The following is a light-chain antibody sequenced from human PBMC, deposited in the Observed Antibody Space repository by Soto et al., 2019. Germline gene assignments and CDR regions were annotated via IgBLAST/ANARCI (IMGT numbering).Light chain of an antibody. CDR3: NSYTTLSNRV. J-gene: IGLJ1*01. Sequence: QSVLTQPPSVSGAPGQRVTISCTGSNSNIGAGYDVHWYLQLPGTAPKLLVYSNNNRPSGVPDRFSGSKSGTSASLAITGLQAKDEADYYCNSYTTLSNRVFGTGTKLTVL. CDR1: NSNIGAGYD. CDR2: SNN. V-gene: IGLV1-40*01.